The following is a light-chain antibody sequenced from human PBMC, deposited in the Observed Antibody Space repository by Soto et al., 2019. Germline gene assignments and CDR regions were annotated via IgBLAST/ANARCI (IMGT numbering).Light chain of an antibody. CDR3: CSCAASYTVV. CDR2: DVS. CDR1: SSDVGGDNY. J-gene: IGLJ2*01. V-gene: IGLV2-11*01. Sequence: QSALTQPRSVSGSPGQTATISCTGTSSDVGGDNYVSWYQQHPGKPPKLMIYDVSKRPSEVPARFCGSKSGKTASLAVSGVHAEDEAGYYGCSCAASYTVVFGGGTKLTVL.